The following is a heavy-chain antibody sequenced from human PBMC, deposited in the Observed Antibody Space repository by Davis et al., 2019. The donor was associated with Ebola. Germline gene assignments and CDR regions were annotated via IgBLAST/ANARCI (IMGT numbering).Heavy chain of an antibody. CDR1: GYTFTSYD. J-gene: IGHJ4*02. V-gene: IGHV1-8*01. D-gene: IGHD3-22*01. CDR3: ARIDSPGYYDSSGHEDY. Sequence: ASVKVSCKASGYTFTSYDINWVRQATGRGLEWMGWMNPNSGNTGYAQKFQGRVTMTMNTSISTAYMELSSLRSEDTAMYYCARIDSPGYYDSSGHEDYWGQGTLVTVSS. CDR2: MNPNSGNT.